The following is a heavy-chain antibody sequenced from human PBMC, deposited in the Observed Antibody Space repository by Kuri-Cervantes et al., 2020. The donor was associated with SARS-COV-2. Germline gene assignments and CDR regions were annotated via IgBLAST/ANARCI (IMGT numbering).Heavy chain of an antibody. Sequence: SETLSLTCAVYGGSFSSYYWSWIRQPPGKGLEWIGSIYYSGSTYYNPSLKSRVTISVDTSKNQFSLKLSSVTAAYTAVYYCASDHIAVAGTGDYWGQGTLVTVSS. CDR2: IYYSGST. V-gene: IGHV4-39*01. CDR3: ASDHIAVAGTGDY. CDR1: GGSFSSYY. J-gene: IGHJ4*02. D-gene: IGHD6-19*01.